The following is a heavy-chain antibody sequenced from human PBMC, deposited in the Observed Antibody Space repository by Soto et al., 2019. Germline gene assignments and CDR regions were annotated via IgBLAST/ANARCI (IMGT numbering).Heavy chain of an antibody. CDR2: IYYSGST. CDR3: AGGHIAEGAPFDY. Sequence: PSETLSLTCTFSVCPISIYYWSWLRQPPGKGLEWIGYIYYSGSTNYNPSLKTRVTISVDTSKNQFSLKLRYVTAAETAVYYCAGGHIAEGAPFDYWRKGALVT. D-gene: IGHD6-13*01. V-gene: IGHV4-59*01. J-gene: IGHJ4*02. CDR1: VCPISIYY.